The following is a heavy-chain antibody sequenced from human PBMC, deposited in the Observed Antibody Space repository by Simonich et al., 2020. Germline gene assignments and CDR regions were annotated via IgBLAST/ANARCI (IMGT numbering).Heavy chain of an antibody. V-gene: IGHV1-2*02. J-gene: IGHJ6*03. CDR1: GYSFTGYY. CDR2: NNPNSGGT. CDR3: ARGGVQYYYYYMDV. D-gene: IGHD3-3*01. Sequence: QVQLVQSGAEVKKPGASVKVSCKASGYSFTGYYMHWVEQAPGQGLEGIEWNNPNSGGTNYAQKCQGRVTMTRDTSISTAYMELSRLRSDDTAVYYCARGGVQYYYYYMDVWGKGTTVTVSS.